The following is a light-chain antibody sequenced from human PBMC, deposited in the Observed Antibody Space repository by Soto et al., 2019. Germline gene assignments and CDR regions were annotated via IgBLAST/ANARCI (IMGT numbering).Light chain of an antibody. CDR2: EVT. V-gene: IGLV2-23*02. CDR3: CSYAGTTTYV. CDR1: SSDVGGYNF. Sequence: QSVLTQPASVSGSPGQSITISCTGTSSDVGGYNFVSWYQQHPGKAPKLMIYEVTERPSGVSNRFSGSKSGDTASLTISGLQAEDEADYYCCSYAGTTTYVFGTGTKVTVL. J-gene: IGLJ1*01.